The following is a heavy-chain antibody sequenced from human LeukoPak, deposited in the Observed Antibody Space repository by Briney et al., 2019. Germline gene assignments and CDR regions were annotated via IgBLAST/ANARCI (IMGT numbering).Heavy chain of an antibody. CDR2: ISGSGGST. D-gene: IGHD3-3*01. CDR1: GFTFSNSA. J-gene: IGHJ4*02. Sequence: GGSLRLSCAASGFTFSNSAMSWVRQAPGKGLEWVSAISGSGGSTYYADSVKGRFTISRDNSKNTLYLQMNSLRAEDTAVYYCAKDGSTYYDFWSGYSGWGQGTLVTVSS. CDR3: AKDGSTYYDFWSGYSG. V-gene: IGHV3-23*01.